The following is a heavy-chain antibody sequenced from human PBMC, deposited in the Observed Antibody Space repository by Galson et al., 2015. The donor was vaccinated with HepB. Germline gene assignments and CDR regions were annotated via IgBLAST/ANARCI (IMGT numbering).Heavy chain of an antibody. CDR2: IYPGDSDT. CDR1: GYSFTSYW. V-gene: IGHV5-51*01. D-gene: IGHD2-15*01. J-gene: IGHJ5*02. Sequence: QSGAEVKKPGESLKISCKGSGYSFTSYWIGWVRQMPGKGLEWMGIIYPGDSDTRYSPSFQGQVTISADKSISTAYLQWSSLKASDTAMYYYARQGLGYCSGGSCLNWFDPWGQGTLVTVSS. CDR3: ARQGLGYCSGGSCLNWFDP.